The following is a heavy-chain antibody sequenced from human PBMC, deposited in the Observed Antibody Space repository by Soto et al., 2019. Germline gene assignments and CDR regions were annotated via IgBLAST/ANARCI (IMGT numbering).Heavy chain of an antibody. J-gene: IGHJ4*02. CDR2: INTGNGDT. D-gene: IGHD6-6*01. Sequence: QVQLVQSGAEVKKPGASVKVSCKASGYTFTNYVLQWVRQAPGQSLEWMGWINTGNGDTKYSQNFQGRVTFTRDTSATIAYLEVSGLTPEDTAVYYCARDRAATSSWGFDYWGQGTLVTVSS. CDR3: ARDRAATSSWGFDY. CDR1: GYTFTNYV. V-gene: IGHV1-3*04.